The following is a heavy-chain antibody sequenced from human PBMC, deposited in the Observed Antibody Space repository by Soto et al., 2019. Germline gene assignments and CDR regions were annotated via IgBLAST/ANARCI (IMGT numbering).Heavy chain of an antibody. CDR3: AKGPAGDKVDS. CDR2: IYGIGMX. V-gene: IGHV4-30-4*01. Sequence: PSETRSLTCFVSCGSISDVAYSWSWIRQPPGEGLEWIGHIYGIGMXXSNPSLNXXVTVSVDMSKXQFSLXVTSVTSADKXVYYCAKGPAGDKVDSWGRGILVTVSS. CDR1: CGSISDVAYS. J-gene: IGHJ4*02. D-gene: IGHD7-27*01.